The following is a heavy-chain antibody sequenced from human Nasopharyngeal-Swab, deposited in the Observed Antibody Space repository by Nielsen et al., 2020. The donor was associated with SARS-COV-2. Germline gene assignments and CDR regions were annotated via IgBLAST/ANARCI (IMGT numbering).Heavy chain of an antibody. Sequence: ASVKVSCKASGYTFTSYAMNWVRQAPGQGLEWMGWINTNTGNPTYAQGFTGRFVLSLDTSVSTAYLQISSLKAEDTAVYYCARDQRYCSSTSCYMGGGWFDPWGQGTLVTVSS. D-gene: IGHD2-2*02. CDR1: GYTFTSYA. CDR3: ARDQRYCSSTSCYMGGGWFDP. CDR2: INTNTGNP. V-gene: IGHV7-4-1*02. J-gene: IGHJ5*02.